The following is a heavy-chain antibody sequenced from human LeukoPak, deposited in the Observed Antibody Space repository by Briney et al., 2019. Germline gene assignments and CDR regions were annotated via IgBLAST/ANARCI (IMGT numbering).Heavy chain of an antibody. Sequence: GGSLRLSCAASGFNFTAYWMSWVRQTPEKGLEFVANINRDGSVKNYMDSVKGRFTISRDNAKKSLFPELNSLRADDTALYYCARDPGSSAFDLWGQGNLVTVSS. D-gene: IGHD1-14*01. CDR2: INRDGSVK. V-gene: IGHV3-7*01. CDR3: ARDPGSSAFDL. CDR1: GFNFTAYW. J-gene: IGHJ4*02.